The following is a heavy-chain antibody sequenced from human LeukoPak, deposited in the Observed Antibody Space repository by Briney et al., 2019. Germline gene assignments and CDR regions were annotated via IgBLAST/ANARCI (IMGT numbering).Heavy chain of an antibody. J-gene: IGHJ4*02. CDR3: ARRGYCSCGSCFPFDY. Sequence: ASGTLSLTCAVSGGSISSSNWWGWVRQPPGKGLEWIGEIYHSGSTNYNPSLKSRVTISVDRSKNQFSLSLSSVTAADTAVYYCARRGYCSCGSCFPFDYWGQGTLVTVS. D-gene: IGHD2-15*01. CDR2: IYHSGST. V-gene: IGHV4-4*02. CDR1: GGSISSSNW.